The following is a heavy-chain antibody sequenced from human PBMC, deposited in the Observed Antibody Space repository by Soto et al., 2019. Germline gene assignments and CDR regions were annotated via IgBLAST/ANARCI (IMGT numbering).Heavy chain of an antibody. CDR1: GFTFSSYA. Sequence: GGSLRLSCAASGFTFSSYAMSWVRQAPGKGLEWVSAISGSGGSTYYADSVKGRFTISRDNSKNTLYLQMNSLRAEDTAVYYCAKLEWDCSGGSCYYFDYWGQGTLVTVSS. CDR2: ISGSGGST. J-gene: IGHJ4*02. CDR3: AKLEWDCSGGSCYYFDY. D-gene: IGHD2-15*01. V-gene: IGHV3-23*01.